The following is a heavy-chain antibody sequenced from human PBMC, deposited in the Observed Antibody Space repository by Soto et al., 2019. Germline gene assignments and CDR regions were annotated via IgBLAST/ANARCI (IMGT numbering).Heavy chain of an antibody. V-gene: IGHV1-69*06. J-gene: IGHJ6*02. CDR1: GGTFSSHA. D-gene: IGHD2-15*01. Sequence: SVKVSCKASGGTFSSHAISWVRQAPGQGLEWMGGIIPIFGTANYAQKFQGRVTITADRSTSTAYMELSSLRSEDTAVYYCASTGGGPEPDYYYYGMDVWGQGTTVTVSS. CDR2: IIPIFGTA. CDR3: ASTGGGPEPDYYYYGMDV.